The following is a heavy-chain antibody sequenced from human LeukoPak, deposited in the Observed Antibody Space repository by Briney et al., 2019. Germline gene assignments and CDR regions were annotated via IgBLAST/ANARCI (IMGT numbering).Heavy chain of an antibody. J-gene: IGHJ4*02. V-gene: IGHV3-9*01. D-gene: IGHD5-12*01. CDR2: ISWNSGSI. CDR3: AKSMHSGYVY. Sequence: GGSLRLSCAASGFTFDDYAMHWVRQAPGKGLEWDSGISWNSGSIGYADSVKGRFTISRDNAKNSLYLQMNSLRAEDTALYYCAKSMHSGYVYWGQGTLVTVSS. CDR1: GFTFDDYA.